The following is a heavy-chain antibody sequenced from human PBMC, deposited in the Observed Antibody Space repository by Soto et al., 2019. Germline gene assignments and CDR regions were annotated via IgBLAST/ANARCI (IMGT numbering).Heavy chain of an antibody. CDR2: IKQDGSVK. Sequence: EVQLVESGGGLVQPGGSLRLSRAPSGFTFSNYWMSWVRQAPGQGLEWVASIKQDGSVKHYVDSVKGRFTISRDNAEKSLHLQMNSLRAEDTAVYYCAKLRGDYTVFDYWGQGARVTVSS. J-gene: IGHJ4*02. CDR3: AKLRGDYTVFDY. V-gene: IGHV3-7*03. CDR1: GFTFSNYW. D-gene: IGHD4-17*01.